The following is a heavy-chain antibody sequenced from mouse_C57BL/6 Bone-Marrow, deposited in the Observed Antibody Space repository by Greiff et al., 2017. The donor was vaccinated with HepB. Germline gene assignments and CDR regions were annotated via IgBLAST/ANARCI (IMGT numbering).Heavy chain of an antibody. V-gene: IGHV1-74*01. CDR3: AIRADIYYYGSSLFAY. Sequence: QVQLQQPGAELVKPGASVKVSCKASGYTFTSYWMHWVKQRPGQGLEWIGRIHPSDSDTNYNQKFKGKATLTVDKSSSTAYMQLSSLTSEDSAVYYCAIRADIYYYGSSLFAYWGQGTLVTVSA. D-gene: IGHD1-1*01. CDR1: GYTFTSYW. CDR2: IHPSDSDT. J-gene: IGHJ3*01.